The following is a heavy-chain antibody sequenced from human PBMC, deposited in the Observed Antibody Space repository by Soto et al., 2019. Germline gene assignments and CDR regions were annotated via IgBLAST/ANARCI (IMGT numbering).Heavy chain of an antibody. CDR3: AKPLLRSWAFDY. CDR2: ISGSGGST. J-gene: IGHJ4*02. V-gene: IGHV3-23*01. Sequence: GGSLRLSCAASGFTFSSYAMSWVRQAPGKGLEWVSAISGSGGSTYYADSMKGRFTISRDNSKNTLYLQMNSLRAEDTAVYYCAKPLLRSWAFDYWGQGTLVTVSS. D-gene: IGHD6-13*01. CDR1: GFTFSSYA.